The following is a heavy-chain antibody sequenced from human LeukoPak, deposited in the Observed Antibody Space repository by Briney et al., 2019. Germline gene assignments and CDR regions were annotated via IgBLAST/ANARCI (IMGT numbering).Heavy chain of an antibody. V-gene: IGHV4-59*01. Sequence: TPSETLSLTCSVSGGSISSYYWSWIRQPPGKGLEWIGYIYYSGSTNYNPSLKSRVTISVDTSKNQFSLKLSSVTAADTAVYYCARSSVPSIVVVPAAFDYWGQGTLVTVSS. D-gene: IGHD2-2*01. CDR2: IYYSGST. J-gene: IGHJ4*02. CDR3: ARSSVPSIVVVPAAFDY. CDR1: GGSISSYY.